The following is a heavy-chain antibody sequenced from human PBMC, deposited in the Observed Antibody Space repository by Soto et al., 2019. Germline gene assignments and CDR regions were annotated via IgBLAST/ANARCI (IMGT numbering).Heavy chain of an antibody. D-gene: IGHD6-19*01. CDR3: ARSYSSGWYEDYYYYYGMDV. Sequence: QVQLVESGGGVVQPGRSLRLSCAASGFTFSSYGMHWVRQAPGKGLEWVAVIWYDGSNKYYADSVKGRFTISRDNSKNTLYLQMNSLRAEDTAVYYCARSYSSGWYEDYYYYYGMDVWGQGTTVTVSS. J-gene: IGHJ6*02. V-gene: IGHV3-33*01. CDR2: IWYDGSNK. CDR1: GFTFSSYG.